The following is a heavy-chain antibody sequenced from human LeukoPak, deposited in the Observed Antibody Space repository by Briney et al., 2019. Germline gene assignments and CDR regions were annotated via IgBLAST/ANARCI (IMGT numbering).Heavy chain of an antibody. CDR1: GFTFSSYA. D-gene: IGHD3-22*01. Sequence: GGSLRLSCAVSGFTFSSYAMSWVRQAPGKGLEWVSAISGSGGSTYYADSVKGRFTISRDNSKNTLYLQMNSLRAEDTAIYYCAKASGYYYDSSGSTTDDYWGQGTLVTVSS. CDR3: AKASGYYYDSSGSTTDDY. V-gene: IGHV3-23*01. CDR2: ISGSGGST. J-gene: IGHJ4*02.